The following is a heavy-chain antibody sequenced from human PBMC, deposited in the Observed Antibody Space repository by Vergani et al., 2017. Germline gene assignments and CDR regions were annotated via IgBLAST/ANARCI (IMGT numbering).Heavy chain of an antibody. J-gene: IGHJ6*02. CDR2: IHHSGDT. V-gene: IGHV4-38-2*01. CDR3: ARRRGSGGFFPSSYFYGMDV. D-gene: IGHD3-10*01. Sequence: QVQLQESGPGLVKPSETLTLTCDVSDSSIMTNPYWGWFRQSPGKGLEWVGCIHHSGDTQYNSSLKSRVSISIVSSSKFSLSLTSVTAADTAIYYCARRRGSGGFFPSSYFYGMDVWGHGTTVTVSS. CDR1: DSSIMTNPY.